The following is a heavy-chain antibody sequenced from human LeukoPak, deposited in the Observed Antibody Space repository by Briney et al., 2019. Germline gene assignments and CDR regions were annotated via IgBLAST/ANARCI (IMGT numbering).Heavy chain of an antibody. CDR1: GFTVSSNY. Sequence: GGSLRLSCAASGFTVSSNYMSWVRRAPGKGLKWVSSINWNSGRTAYADSVKGRFTISRDNAKNSLYLQVSSLRAEDTALYHCAKVTTYGFDAFDIWGQGTMVTVSS. D-gene: IGHD4-17*01. CDR3: AKVTTYGFDAFDI. V-gene: IGHV3-20*01. CDR2: INWNSGRT. J-gene: IGHJ3*02.